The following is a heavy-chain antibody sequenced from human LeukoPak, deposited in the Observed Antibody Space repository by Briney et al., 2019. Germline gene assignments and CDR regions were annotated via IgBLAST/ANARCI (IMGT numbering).Heavy chain of an antibody. D-gene: IGHD2-21*02. CDR3: VRDRCGGDCYPNWFDP. J-gene: IGHJ5*02. CDR1: GASFSVYR. V-gene: IGHV4-34*01. Sequence: SETLSLAYAVYGASFSVYRSTSIRLSPGDGLEWIGDVNYSGSTNYNPTLRSRVTTSVDTPKNQFSLKLTSVTAADTAVYYCVRDRCGGDCYPNWFDPWGQGTLVTVSS. CDR2: VNYSGST.